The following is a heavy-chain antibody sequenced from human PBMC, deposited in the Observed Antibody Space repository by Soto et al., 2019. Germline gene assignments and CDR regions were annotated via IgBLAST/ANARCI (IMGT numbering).Heavy chain of an antibody. CDR3: ARWSYLDY. V-gene: IGHV3-23*01. CDR1: EVSCGNYA. D-gene: IGHD3-3*01. J-gene: IGHJ4*02. Sequence: GRPLRHSCVASEVSCGNYALPRVRQAPGKGLEWVSTLSGSDGKTFYAAAVKGRFSISRDISQSTLYLQMNSLRADDTAIYDCARWSYLDYWGQGTRVTVSS. CDR2: LSGSDGKT.